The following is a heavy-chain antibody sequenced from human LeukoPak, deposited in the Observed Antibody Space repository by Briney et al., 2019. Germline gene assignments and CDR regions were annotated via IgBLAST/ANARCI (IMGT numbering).Heavy chain of an antibody. CDR3: ATNSPLHYDILTGYYMNYFDY. CDR1: GYTFTSYA. Sequence: GASVKVSCKASGYTFTSYAMNWVRQAPGQGLEWMGWINTNTGNPTYAQGFTGRFVFSLDTSVSTAYLQISSLKAEDTAVYYCATNSPLHYDILTGYYMNYFDYWGQGTLVTVSS. CDR2: INTNTGNP. V-gene: IGHV7-4-1*02. J-gene: IGHJ4*02. D-gene: IGHD3-9*01.